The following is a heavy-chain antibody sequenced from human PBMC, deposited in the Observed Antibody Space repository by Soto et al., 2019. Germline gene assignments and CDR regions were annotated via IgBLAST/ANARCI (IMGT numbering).Heavy chain of an antibody. CDR2: IYPGDSDT. V-gene: IGHV5-51*01. Sequence: GESLKISCKGSGYRFTDYWIGWVRQMTGKGLEWMGIIYPGDSDTRYSPSFQGQVTISADKSISTAYLQWSSLKASDTAMYYCATTYYHDSSAWGQGTLVTVSS. J-gene: IGHJ5*02. CDR3: ATTYYHDSSA. D-gene: IGHD3-22*01. CDR1: GYRFTDYW.